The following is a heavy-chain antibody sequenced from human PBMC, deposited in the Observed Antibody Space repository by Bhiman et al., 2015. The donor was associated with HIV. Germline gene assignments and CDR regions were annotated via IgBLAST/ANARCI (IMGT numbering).Heavy chain of an antibody. V-gene: IGHV3-7*05. D-gene: IGHD3-22*01. CDR3: ACAALARGDDTDY. CDR2: INQDESEK. J-gene: IGHJ4*02. Sequence: EVQLLESGGGLVQPGGSLRLSCAASGFTFSTYWMSWVRQAPGKGLEWVANINQDESEKYYVDSVKGRFTISRDNARNSLYLEMNSLRADDTAVYYCACAALARGDDTDYWGQGTLVTVSS. CDR1: GFTFSTYW.